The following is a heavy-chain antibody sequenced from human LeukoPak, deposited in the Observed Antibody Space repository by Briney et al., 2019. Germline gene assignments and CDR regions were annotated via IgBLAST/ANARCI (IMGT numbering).Heavy chain of an antibody. V-gene: IGHV3-30*18. J-gene: IGHJ6*02. CDR3: AKGLCYSSGWYIARDYYYGMDV. CDR2: ISYDGSNK. Sequence: GGSLRLSCAASGFTFSSYGMHWVRQAPGKGLEWVAVISYDGSNKYYADSVKGRFTISRDNSKSTLYLQMNSLRAEDTAVYHCAKGLCYSSGWYIARDYYYGMDVWGQGTTVTVSS. D-gene: IGHD6-19*01. CDR1: GFTFSSYG.